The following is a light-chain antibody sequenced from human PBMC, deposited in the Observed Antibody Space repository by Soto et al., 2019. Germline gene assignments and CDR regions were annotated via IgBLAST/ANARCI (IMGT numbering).Light chain of an antibody. CDR3: QHYNSYSEA. J-gene: IGKJ1*01. Sequence: DIQMTQSPSTLSASVGDRVTITCRASQSIADWLAWYQQKPGKAPKLLIYAASTLESGVTSNFSGSGSGTEFTLTINSLQPGDYATYYCQHYNSYSEAFGQGTKVDIK. V-gene: IGKV1-5*01. CDR1: QSIADW. CDR2: AAS.